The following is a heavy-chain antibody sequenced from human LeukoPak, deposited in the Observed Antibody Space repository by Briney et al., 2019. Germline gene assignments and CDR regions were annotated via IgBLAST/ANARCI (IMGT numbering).Heavy chain of an antibody. CDR3: TRQALGYCSSTSCYTPNWFDP. V-gene: IGHV3-73*01. D-gene: IGHD2-2*02. CDR2: IRSKANSYAT. Sequence: GGSLRLSCAASGSTFSSYGMHWVRQASGKGLEWVGRIRSKANSYATAYAASVKGRFTISRDDSKNTAYLQMNSLKTEDTAVYYCTRQALGYCSSTSCYTPNWFDPWGQGTLVTVSS. J-gene: IGHJ5*02. CDR1: GSTFSSYG.